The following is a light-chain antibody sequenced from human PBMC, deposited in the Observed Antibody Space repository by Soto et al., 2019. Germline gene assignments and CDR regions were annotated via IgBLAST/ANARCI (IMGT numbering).Light chain of an antibody. J-gene: IGLJ2*01. V-gene: IGLV2-14*01. CDR1: SIDVGGYHY. CDR2: EVS. Sequence: QSALTQPASVSGSPGQSITISCTGTSIDVGGYHYVSWYQQHPGKAPKLMIYEVSNRPSGVSNRFSGSKSGNTASLTISGLQAEDEADYYCSSYTSSSTLEFGGGTKLTVL. CDR3: SSYTSSSTLE.